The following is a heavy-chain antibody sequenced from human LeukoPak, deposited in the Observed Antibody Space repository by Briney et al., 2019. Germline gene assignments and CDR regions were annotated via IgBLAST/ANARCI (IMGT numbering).Heavy chain of an antibody. J-gene: IGHJ3*02. CDR2: ISGSGGST. Sequence: GGSLRLSCVASGFTITGYGMNWVRQAPGKGLEWVSAISGSGGSTYYADSVKGRFTISRDNSKNTLYLQMNSLRAEDTAVYYCAKVVRGELDAFDIWGQGTMVTVSS. V-gene: IGHV3-23*01. CDR1: GFTITGYG. D-gene: IGHD3-10*01. CDR3: AKVVRGELDAFDI.